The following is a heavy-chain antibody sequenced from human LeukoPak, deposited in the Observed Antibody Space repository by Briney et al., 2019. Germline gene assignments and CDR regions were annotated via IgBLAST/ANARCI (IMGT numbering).Heavy chain of an antibody. CDR2: ISWNSGSI. D-gene: IGHD2-15*01. J-gene: IGHJ5*02. CDR3: AKRYCSGGSCFLWFDP. V-gene: IGHV3-9*01. Sequence: PGGSLRLSCAASGLTFDDYAMHWVRQAPGKGLEWVSGISWNSGSIGYADSVKGRFTISRDNAKNSLYLQMNSLRAEDTALYYCAKRYCSGGSCFLWFDPWGQGTLVTVSS. CDR1: GLTFDDYA.